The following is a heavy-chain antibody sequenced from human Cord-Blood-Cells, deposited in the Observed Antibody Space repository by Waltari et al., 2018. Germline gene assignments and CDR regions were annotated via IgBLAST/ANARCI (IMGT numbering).Heavy chain of an antibody. CDR1: GGSISSSSYY. V-gene: IGHV4-39*01. J-gene: IGHJ3*02. Sequence: QLQLQESGTGLVKPSETLSLTCTVSGGSISSSSYYWGWIRQPPGKGLEWIGSIYYSGSTYYTPSLKSRVTISVDTSKNQFSLKLSSVTAADTAVYYCARREAFDIWGQGTMVTVSS. CDR2: IYYSGST. CDR3: ARREAFDI.